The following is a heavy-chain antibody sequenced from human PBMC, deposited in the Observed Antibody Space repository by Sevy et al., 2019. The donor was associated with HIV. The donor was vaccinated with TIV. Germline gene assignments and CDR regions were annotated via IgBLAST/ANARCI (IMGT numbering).Heavy chain of an antibody. J-gene: IGHJ4*02. CDR3: ATGDTIVGGSDPQFDY. D-gene: IGHD1-26*01. CDR1: GYTLNEVF. CDR2: FDPEDGER. V-gene: IGHV1-24*01. Sequence: ASVKVSCKVSGYTLNEVFMHWVRQAPGKGLEWMGGFDPEDGERIYAQEFQGRVTVTKDTSTDTAYMELSSLRSEDTAVYYCATGDTIVGGSDPQFDYWGQGTLVTVSS.